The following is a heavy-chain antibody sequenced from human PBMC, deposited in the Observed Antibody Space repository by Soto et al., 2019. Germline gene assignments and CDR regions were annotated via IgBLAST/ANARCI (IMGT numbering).Heavy chain of an antibody. V-gene: IGHV1-46*03. Sequence: SVKVSCKATGYTFTSHYMHWVRQAPGLVLEWMGIINPSGGSTSYAQKFQGRVTMTWDTTRSPAYMELSSRRSEVTTVYYCARDRLFYIWVCYRPMPLDFWGHGTLVTVSS. D-gene: IGHD3-16*02. CDR3: ARDRLFYIWVCYRPMPLDF. CDR1: GYTFTSHY. CDR2: INPSGGST. J-gene: IGHJ4*01.